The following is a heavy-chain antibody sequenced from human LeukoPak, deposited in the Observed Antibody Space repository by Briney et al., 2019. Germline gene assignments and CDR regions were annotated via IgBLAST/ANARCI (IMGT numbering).Heavy chain of an antibody. CDR3: AKGIAPSYYYDSSGYVNLDY. D-gene: IGHD3-22*01. V-gene: IGHV3-48*01. CDR2: ISSSSSTI. Sequence: PGGSLRLSCAASGFTFSSYSMNWVRQAPGKGLEWVSYISSSSSTIYYADSVKGRFTISRDNSKNTLYLQMNSLRAEDTAVYYCAKGIAPSYYYDSSGYVNLDYWGQGTLVTVSS. J-gene: IGHJ4*02. CDR1: GFTFSSYS.